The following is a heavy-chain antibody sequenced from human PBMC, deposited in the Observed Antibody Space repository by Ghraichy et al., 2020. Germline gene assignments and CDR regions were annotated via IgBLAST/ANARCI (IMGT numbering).Heavy chain of an antibody. CDR3: ARAVGGRDWYFDL. CDR1: GGSVSTENYY. CDR2: SYYSGST. D-gene: IGHD4-23*01. V-gene: IGHV4-61*01. J-gene: IGHJ2*01. Sequence: SQTLSLTCTVSGGSVSTENYYWSWIRQPPGKRLEWIGYSYYSGSTTYNPSLRSWVTISVDTSKNQFSLKLSSVTAADTAVYYCARAVGGRDWYFDLWGRGTLVIVSS.